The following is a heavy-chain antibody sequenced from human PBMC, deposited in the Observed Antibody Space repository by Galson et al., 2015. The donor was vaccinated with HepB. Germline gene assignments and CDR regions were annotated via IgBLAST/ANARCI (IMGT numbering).Heavy chain of an antibody. CDR2: IKSKTDGGTT. V-gene: IGHV3-15*01. CDR1: GFTFSNAW. CDR3: TTGGLYCSSTSCYHYFDY. J-gene: IGHJ4*02. Sequence: SLRLSCAASGFTFSNAWMSWVRQAPGKGLEWVGRIKSKTDGGTTDYAAPVKGRFTISRDDSKNTLYLQMNSLKTEDTAVYYCTTGGLYCSSTSCYHYFDYWGQGTLVTVSS. D-gene: IGHD2-2*01.